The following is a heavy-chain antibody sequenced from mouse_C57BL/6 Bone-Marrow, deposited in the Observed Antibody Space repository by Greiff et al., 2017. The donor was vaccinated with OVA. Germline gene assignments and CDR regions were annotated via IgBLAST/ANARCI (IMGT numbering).Heavy chain of an antibody. V-gene: IGHV8-12*01. J-gene: IGHJ3*01. Sequence: QVTLKESGPGILQSSQTLRLTCSFSGFSLSTSGMGVSWIRQPSGKGLEWLAQIYWDDDKRYNPSLKSRLTISKDTSRNQVFLKITSVDTADTATYYCAGYYYGSREFAYWGQGTLVTVSA. CDR1: GFSLSTSGMG. CDR2: IYWDDDK. CDR3: AGYYYGSREFAY. D-gene: IGHD1-1*01.